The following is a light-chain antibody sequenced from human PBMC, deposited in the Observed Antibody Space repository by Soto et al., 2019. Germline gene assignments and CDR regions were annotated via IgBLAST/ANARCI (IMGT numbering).Light chain of an antibody. CDR1: QGVSSY. CDR2: DAS. CDR3: QQSYSTPLT. J-gene: IGKJ4*01. Sequence: EIVLTQSPATLSLSPGARATLSCRASQGVSSYLAWYQQKPGQAPRLLIYDASNRATGIPARFSGSGSGTDFTLTISSLQPEDFATYYCQQSYSTPLTFGGGTKVDI. V-gene: IGKV3-11*01.